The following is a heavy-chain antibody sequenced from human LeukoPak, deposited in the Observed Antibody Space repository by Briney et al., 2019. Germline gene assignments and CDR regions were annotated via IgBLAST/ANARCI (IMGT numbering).Heavy chain of an antibody. V-gene: IGHV4-39*07. CDR3: ARAAGGTSRDY. CDR1: GGSISSSSYY. J-gene: IGHJ4*02. Sequence: SETLSLTCTVSGGSISSSSYYWGWIRQPPGKGLEWIGSIYYSGSTYYNPSLKSRVTISVDTSKNQFSLKLSSVTAADTAVYYCARAAGGTSRDYWGQGTLVTVSS. D-gene: IGHD1-26*01. CDR2: IYYSGST.